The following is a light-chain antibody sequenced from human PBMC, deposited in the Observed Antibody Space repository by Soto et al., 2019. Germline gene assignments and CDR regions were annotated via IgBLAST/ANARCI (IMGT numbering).Light chain of an antibody. CDR3: QQYFSYPLT. V-gene: IGKV4-1*01. CDR2: WAS. Sequence: DIVMTQSPDSLAVSLGERATISCKSSQTISYTSINKTYLAWYQQGPGQPPKLLIYWASIRGSGVPDRLSGSGFGTDFTLTISSLQTEDVAVYYCQQYFSYPLTFGGGTKVEVK. CDR1: QTISYTSINKTY. J-gene: IGKJ4*01.